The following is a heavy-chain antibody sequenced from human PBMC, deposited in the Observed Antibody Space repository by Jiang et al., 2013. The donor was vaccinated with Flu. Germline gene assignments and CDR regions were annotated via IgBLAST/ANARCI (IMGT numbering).Heavy chain of an antibody. J-gene: IGHJ4*02. D-gene: IGHD6-19*01. V-gene: IGHV1-46*01. CDR2: INPSDGST. CDR1: GYTFPNYY. CDR3: ARASAYSIGWYGFDY. Sequence: GAEVKKPGASVKVSCKASGYTFPNYYMHWVRQAPGQGPEWMGIINPSDGSTTYAQKFQGRVTMTRDTSTRTVYMELSSLRSEDTAIYYCARASAYSIGWYGFDYWGQGTL.